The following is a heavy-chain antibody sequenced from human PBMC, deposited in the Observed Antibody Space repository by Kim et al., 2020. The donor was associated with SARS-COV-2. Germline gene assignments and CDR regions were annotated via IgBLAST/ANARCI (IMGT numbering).Heavy chain of an antibody. D-gene: IGHD3-10*01. CDR2: ISWNSGSI. CDR1: GFTFDDYA. V-gene: IGHV3-9*01. J-gene: IGHJ6*02. CDR3: ASQTTGRELLWFGEYGMDV. Sequence: GGSLRLSCAASGFTFDDYAMHWVRQAPGKGLEWVSGISWNSGSIGYADSVKGRFTISRDNAKNSLYLQMNSLRAEDTALYYCASQTTGRELLWFGEYGMDVWGQGTTVTVSS.